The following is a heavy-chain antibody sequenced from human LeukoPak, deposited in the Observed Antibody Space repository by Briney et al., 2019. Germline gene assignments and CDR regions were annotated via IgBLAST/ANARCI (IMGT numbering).Heavy chain of an antibody. Sequence: GGSLRLSCAASGFTFSNAWMSWVRQAPGKGLEWVGRIKSKTDGGTTDYAAPVKGRFTISRDDSKNTLYLQMNSLKTEDTAVYYCTTLRGYKGYYYFDYWGQGTLVTVSS. CDR1: GFTFSNAW. CDR2: IKSKTDGGTT. V-gene: IGHV3-15*01. D-gene: IGHD5-18*01. J-gene: IGHJ4*02. CDR3: TTLRGYKGYYYFDY.